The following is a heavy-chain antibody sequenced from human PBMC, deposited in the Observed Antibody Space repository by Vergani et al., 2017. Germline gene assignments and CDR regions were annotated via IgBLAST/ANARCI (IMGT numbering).Heavy chain of an antibody. D-gene: IGHD3-22*01. J-gene: IGHJ6*03. CDR3: ARVDYYDSSGYYYYYYYMDV. CDR1: GGSISSGDYY. Sequence: QVQLQESGPGLVKPSQTLSLTCTVSGGSISSGDYYWSWIRQPPGKGLEWIGYIYYSGSTYYNPSLKSRVTISVDTSKNQFSLKLSSVTAADTAVYYCARVDYYDSSGYYYYYYYMDVWGKGTTVTVSS. CDR2: IYYSGST. V-gene: IGHV4-30-4*01.